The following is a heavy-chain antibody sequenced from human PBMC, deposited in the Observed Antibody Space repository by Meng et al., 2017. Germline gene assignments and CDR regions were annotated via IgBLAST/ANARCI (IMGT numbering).Heavy chain of an antibody. J-gene: IGHJ4*02. V-gene: IGHV3-21*01. CDR1: GFTFSSYA. Sequence: GESLKISCAASGFTFSSYAMHWVRQAPGKGLEWVSSISSSSSYIYYADSVKGRFTISRDNAKNSLYLQMNSLRAEDTAVYYCARANFGYWGQGTLVTVSS. CDR2: ISSSSSYI. CDR3: ARANFGY.